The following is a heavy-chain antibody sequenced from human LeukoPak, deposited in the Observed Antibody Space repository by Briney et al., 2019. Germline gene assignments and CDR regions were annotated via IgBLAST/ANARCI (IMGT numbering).Heavy chain of an antibody. CDR3: ARERSSSWYNY. Sequence: SETLSLTCAVSGGSISSSNWWSSVRQTPGKGMEWIGEIYHSGSTNYNPSLKSRVTISVDKSKNQFSLKLSSVTAADTAVYYCARERSSSWYNYWGQGTLVTVSS. CDR2: IYHSGST. J-gene: IGHJ4*02. V-gene: IGHV4-4*02. CDR1: GGSISSSNW. D-gene: IGHD6-13*01.